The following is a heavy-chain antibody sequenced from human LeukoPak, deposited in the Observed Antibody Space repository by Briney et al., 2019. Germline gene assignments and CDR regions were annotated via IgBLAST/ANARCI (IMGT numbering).Heavy chain of an antibody. CDR3: ARVDDSDAFDI. CDR1: GGSISSYY. V-gene: IGHV4-59*01. CDR2: IYYSGRT. D-gene: IGHD3-16*01. Sequence: PSETLSLTCTVSGGSISSYYWNWIRQPPGKGLEWIGYIYYSGRTDYNPSLKSRVTISVDTSKHQFSMKLKSVTAADTAVYYCARVDDSDAFDIWGQGTMVTVSS. J-gene: IGHJ3*02.